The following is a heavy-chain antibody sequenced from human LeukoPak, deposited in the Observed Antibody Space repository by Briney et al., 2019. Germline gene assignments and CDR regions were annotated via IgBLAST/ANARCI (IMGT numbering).Heavy chain of an antibody. CDR2: IYSGGST. J-gene: IGHJ6*03. V-gene: IGHV3-53*05. CDR1: GFTVSSNY. Sequence: GGSLRLSCAASGFTVSSNYMSWVRQAPGKGLEWVSVIYSGGSTYYADSVKGRFTISRDNSKNTLYLQMNSLRAEDTAVYYCATSSSWYGYYYYYMDVWGKGTTVTVSS. CDR3: ATSSSWYGYYYYYMDV. D-gene: IGHD6-13*01.